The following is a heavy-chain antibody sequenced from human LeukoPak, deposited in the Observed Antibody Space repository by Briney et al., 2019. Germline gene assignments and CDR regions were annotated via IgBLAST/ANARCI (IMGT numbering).Heavy chain of an antibody. V-gene: IGHV3-48*03. Sequence: TGGSLRLSCAASGFTFSSYEMNWVRHGPGKGLGWVSYISSSGSTIYYADSVKGRFTISRDNAKNSLYLQMNSLRAEDTAVYYCAELGITMIGGVWGKGTTVTISS. CDR3: AELGITMIGGV. CDR2: ISSSGSTI. J-gene: IGHJ6*04. CDR1: GFTFSSYE. D-gene: IGHD3-10*02.